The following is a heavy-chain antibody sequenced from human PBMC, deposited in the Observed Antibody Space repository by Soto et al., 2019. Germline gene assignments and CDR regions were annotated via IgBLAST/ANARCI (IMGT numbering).Heavy chain of an antibody. D-gene: IGHD3-3*01. CDR3: AKDSDRTVRITIFGVVRPSDY. V-gene: IGHV3-23*01. J-gene: IGHJ4*02. CDR2: ISGSGGST. CDR1: GFTFSSYA. Sequence: GGSLRLSCAASGFTFSSYAMSWVRQAPGKGLEWVSAISGSGGSTYYADSVKGRFTISRDNSKNTLYLQMNSLRAEDTAVYYCAKDSDRTVRITIFGVVRPSDYWGQGTLVTVSS.